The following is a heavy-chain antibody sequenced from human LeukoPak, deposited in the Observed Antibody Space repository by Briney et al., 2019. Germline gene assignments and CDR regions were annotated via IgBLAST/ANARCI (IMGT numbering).Heavy chain of an antibody. CDR3: AKDRHDYSNSFDY. V-gene: IGHV3-30*18. D-gene: IGHD4-11*01. CDR2: ISYDGSNK. CDR1: GFTFSTYG. J-gene: IGHJ4*02. Sequence: GGSLRLSCAASGFTFSTYGMHWVRQAPGKGLEWVTVISYDGSNKYYADSVKGRFTISRYNSKNTLYLQMNSLRAEDTAVFYCAKDRHDYSNSFDYWGQGTLVTVSS.